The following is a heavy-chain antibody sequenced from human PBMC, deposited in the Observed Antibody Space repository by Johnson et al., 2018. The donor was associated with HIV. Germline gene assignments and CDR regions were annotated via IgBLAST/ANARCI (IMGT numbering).Heavy chain of an antibody. J-gene: IGHJ3*02. D-gene: IGHD1-26*01. Sequence: QVQLVESGGGLVKPGGSLRLSCAASGFIFSDYYMSWIRQAPGKGLEWVSYISSSGSTIYYADSVKGRLTVSRDNSKNTLYLQMNSLRAEDTALYYCARERVGDAFDIWGQGTMVTVSS. CDR3: ARERVGDAFDI. CDR2: ISSSGSTI. CDR1: GFIFSDYY. V-gene: IGHV3-11*04.